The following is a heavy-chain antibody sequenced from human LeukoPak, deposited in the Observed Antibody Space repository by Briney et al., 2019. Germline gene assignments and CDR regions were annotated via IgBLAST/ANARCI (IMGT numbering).Heavy chain of an antibody. J-gene: IGHJ5*02. D-gene: IGHD3-10*01. CDR3: AKCPYGSGTHNWFDP. V-gene: IGHV3-7*03. CDR2: INKDGRDK. Sequence: PGGSLRLSCAVSGFTFNNYWMSWVRQAPGKGLEWVANINKDGRDKYYVDSVEGRFTISRDNSKNTLYLQMNSLRAEDTAVYYCAKCPYGSGTHNWFDPWGQGTLVTVSS. CDR1: GFTFNNYW.